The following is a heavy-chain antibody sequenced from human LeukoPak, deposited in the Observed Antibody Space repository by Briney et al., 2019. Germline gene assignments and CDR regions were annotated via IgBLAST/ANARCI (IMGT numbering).Heavy chain of an antibody. Sequence: GFLRPFCAAPGIQFDDYCQSWVRPTPRKGPEGVRDINWNGAWTGYADSVKGRFTISRDNAKNSLYLQMNSLRAEDTALYYCAGYYYDSSRGFDLWGQGTLVTVSA. CDR3: AGYYYDSSRGFDL. CDR2: INWNGAWT. CDR1: GIQFDDYC. D-gene: IGHD3-22*01. V-gene: IGHV3-20*04. J-gene: IGHJ5*02.